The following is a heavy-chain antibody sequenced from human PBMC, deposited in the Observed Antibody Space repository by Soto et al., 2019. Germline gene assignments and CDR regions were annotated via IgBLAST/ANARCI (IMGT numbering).Heavy chain of an antibody. Sequence: GESLKISCHGSGYTFFSFWIVWVRQVPGKGLEWVGRIDPGDSSATYSPPFQGHVTISADRNTRSAYLQWRSLRASDTAIYFFARRYCSRADCYSDAWGQGSLVTVSS. CDR3: ARRYCSRADCYSDA. V-gene: IGHV5-10-1*01. CDR2: IDPGDSSA. CDR1: GYTFFSFW. D-gene: IGHD2-2*01. J-gene: IGHJ4*02.